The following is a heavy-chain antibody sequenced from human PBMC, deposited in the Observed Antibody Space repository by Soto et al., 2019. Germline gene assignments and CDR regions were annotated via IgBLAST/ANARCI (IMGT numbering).Heavy chain of an antibody. D-gene: IGHD2-2*01. CDR1: LFTFSSYA. CDR3: ARERDIVLVPAATYYYYGMDV. CDR2: ISYDGSNK. J-gene: IGHJ6*02. Sequence: PLRLSCTASLFTFSSYAMHWVLQNPFKLLEFLAVISYDGSNKYYADSVKGRFTISRDNSKNTLYLQMNSLRAEDTAVYYCARERDIVLVPAATYYYYGMDVWGQGTTVTVSS. V-gene: IGHV3-30-3*01.